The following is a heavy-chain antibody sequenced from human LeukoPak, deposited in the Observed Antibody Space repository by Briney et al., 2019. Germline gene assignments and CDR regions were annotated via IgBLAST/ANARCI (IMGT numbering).Heavy chain of an antibody. D-gene: IGHD4-23*01. V-gene: IGHV3-74*01. CDR2: IKSDGSST. CDR1: GFTFSSYW. CDR3: ARDFSMDLRYGGNSRFFDSFVRYFDL. J-gene: IGHJ2*01. Sequence: LPGGSLRLSCAASGFTFSSYWMHWVRQAPGKGLVWVSRIKSDGSSTSYADSVKGRFTISRDNAKNTLYLQMNSLRAEDTAVYYCARDFSMDLRYGGNSRFFDSFVRYFDLWGRGALVTVSS.